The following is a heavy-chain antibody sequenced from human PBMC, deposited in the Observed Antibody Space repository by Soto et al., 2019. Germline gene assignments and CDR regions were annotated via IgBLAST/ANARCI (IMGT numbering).Heavy chain of an antibody. CDR3: ARDRDWAVDF. CDR1: GFTFTTYS. CDR2: ISTTGSAI. Sequence: EVQLVESGGGLVQPGGSLRLSCVASGFTFTTYSMNWVRQAPGKGLEWVSYISTTGSAIFYADSVKGRFTISRDNAKNSLSLQMSSLRDEATAVYYCARDRDWAVDFWGQGTLVTVSS. D-gene: IGHD3-9*01. J-gene: IGHJ4*02. V-gene: IGHV3-48*02.